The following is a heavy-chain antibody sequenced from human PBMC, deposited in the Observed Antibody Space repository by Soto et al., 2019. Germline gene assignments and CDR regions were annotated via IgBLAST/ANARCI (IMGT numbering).Heavy chain of an antibody. J-gene: IGHJ4*02. CDR2: INPRSGAT. Sequence: ASVKVSCKASGYTFSAFYIHWFRQASGEGLQWMGVINPRSGATEYVQKFQGRVTLTGDTPTSTVYMELRSLISDDTAVYYCARWQDSSYWPPGVDFWGQGTLVTVSS. CDR1: GYTFSAFY. D-gene: IGHD6-6*01. V-gene: IGHV1-46*01. CDR3: ARWQDSSYWPPGVDF.